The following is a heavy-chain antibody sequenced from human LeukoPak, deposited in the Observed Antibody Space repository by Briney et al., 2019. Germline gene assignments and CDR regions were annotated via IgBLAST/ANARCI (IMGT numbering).Heavy chain of an antibody. CDR3: AKGPGRRSYGDYVDYFDY. J-gene: IGHJ4*02. CDR1: GYTFTSYG. CDR2: ISAYNGNT. D-gene: IGHD4-17*01. Sequence: ASVKVSCKASGYTFTSYGISWVRQAPGQGLEWMGWISAYNGNTNYAQKLQGRVTMTTDTSTSTAYMELRSLRSDDTAVYYCAKGPGRRSYGDYVDYFDYWGQGTLVTVSS. V-gene: IGHV1-18*01.